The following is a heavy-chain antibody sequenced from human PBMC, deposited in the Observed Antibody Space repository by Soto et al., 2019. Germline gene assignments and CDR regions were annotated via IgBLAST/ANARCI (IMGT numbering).Heavy chain of an antibody. Sequence: QVQLVQSGAEVKKPGASVKVSCKASGYTCTCYGINWVRQAPGQGLEWMGWISAYNGNTNYVQKLQGRVTMTTDTPTSTAYMELRSLTSDDTAVYYCARDVGSIWFGEDWGKGTLVTASS. CDR3: ARDVGSIWFGED. V-gene: IGHV1-18*01. CDR2: ISAYNGNT. J-gene: IGHJ4*02. CDR1: GYTCTCYG. D-gene: IGHD3-10*01.